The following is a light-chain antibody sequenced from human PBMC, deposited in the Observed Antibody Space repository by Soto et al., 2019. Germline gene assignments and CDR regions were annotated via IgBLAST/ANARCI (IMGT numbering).Light chain of an antibody. J-gene: IGLJ2*01. CDR1: SSDVGGYNY. CDR2: EVS. V-gene: IGLV2-8*01. CDR3: SSYAGSNNLPLKKKKKQRVV. Sequence: QSALTQPPSASGSPGQSVTISCTGTSSDVGGYNYVSWYQQHPGKAPKLMIYEVSKRPSGVPDRFSGSKSGNMASLTVSGLQAEDEADYYCSSYAGSNNLPLKKKKKQRVVFGGGTKLTVL.